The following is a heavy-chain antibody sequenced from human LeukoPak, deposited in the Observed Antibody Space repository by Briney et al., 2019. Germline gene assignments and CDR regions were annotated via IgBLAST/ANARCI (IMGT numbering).Heavy chain of an antibody. CDR1: GYTFTGYY. Sequence: HRASVKVSCKASGYTFTGYYMHWVRQAPGQGLEWMGWIKPNGGDTNYPQKFRARITMTRDTSISTVYMELKSLTSDDTAVYYCARGDEWELAVDFWGQGTLVTVSS. CDR3: ARGDEWELAVDF. CDR2: IKPNGGDT. V-gene: IGHV1-2*02. J-gene: IGHJ4*02. D-gene: IGHD1-26*01.